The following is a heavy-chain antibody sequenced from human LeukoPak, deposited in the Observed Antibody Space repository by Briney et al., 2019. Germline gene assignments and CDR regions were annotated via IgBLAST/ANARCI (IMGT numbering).Heavy chain of an antibody. CDR3: AKAHSISWPYAFDS. D-gene: IGHD6-13*01. CDR2: IDDAATGT. V-gene: IGHV3-23*01. Sequence: GGSLRLSCTASGFTFKKYVMAWLRQTPGKGLEWVSAIDDAATGTYYADSVKGRFTISRDDSKNTMYLQMNSLRAADSAIYYCAKAHSISWPYAFDSWGQGTLVTVSS. J-gene: IGHJ4*02. CDR1: GFTFKKYV.